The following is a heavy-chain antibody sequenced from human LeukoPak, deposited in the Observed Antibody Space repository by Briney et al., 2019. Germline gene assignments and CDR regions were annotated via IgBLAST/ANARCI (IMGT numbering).Heavy chain of an antibody. CDR3: ARGSIMGATRNYLDY. V-gene: IGHV4-31*03. CDR2: IYYSGRT. Sequence: PSETLSLTCTVSGGSISSGGYYWSWIRQHPGKGLEWIGYIYYSGRTFYNPSLKSRVTISVDTSKKQFSLKLNSVTAADTAVYYCARGSIMGATRNYLDYWGQGTLVTVSS. J-gene: IGHJ4*02. D-gene: IGHD1-26*01. CDR1: GGSISSGGYY.